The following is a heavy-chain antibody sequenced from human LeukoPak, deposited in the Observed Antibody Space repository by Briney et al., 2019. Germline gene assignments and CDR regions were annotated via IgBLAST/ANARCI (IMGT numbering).Heavy chain of an antibody. J-gene: IGHJ4*02. CDR1: GYTFTSYG. CDR2: INPNSGGT. Sequence: GASVKVSCKASGYTFTSYGISWVRQAPGQGLEWMGWINPNSGGTNYAQKFQGRVTMTRDTSISTAYMELSRLRSDDTAVYYCAIGGSNRVIDYWGQGTLVTVSS. D-gene: IGHD4-11*01. V-gene: IGHV1-2*02. CDR3: AIGGSNRVIDY.